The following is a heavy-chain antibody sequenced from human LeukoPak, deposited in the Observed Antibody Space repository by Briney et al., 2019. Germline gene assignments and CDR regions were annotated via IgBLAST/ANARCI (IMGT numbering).Heavy chain of an antibody. CDR3: ATERENYRDSSGYYSYLSDAFDI. CDR1: GGSISSCY. J-gene: IGHJ3*02. D-gene: IGHD3-22*01. V-gene: IGHV4-4*07. CDR2: IYTGGST. Sequence: SETLSLTCTVSGGSISSCYWSWIRQPAGKGLEWIGRIYTGGSTNYNPSLKSRVTISVDTSKSQFSLKLSSVTAADTAVYYCATERENYRDSSGYYSYLSDAFDIWGQGTMVTVSS.